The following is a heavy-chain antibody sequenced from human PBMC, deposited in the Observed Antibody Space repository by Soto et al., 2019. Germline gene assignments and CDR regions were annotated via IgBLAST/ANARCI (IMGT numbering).Heavy chain of an antibody. V-gene: IGHV3-23*01. CDR2: ISGSGGST. Sequence: GGSLRLSCAASGFTFSSYAKSWVRQAPGKGLEWVSAISGSGGSTYYADSVKGRFTISRDNSKNTLYLQMNSLRAEDTAVYYCAKDRRNVRVLGYSSGWSYFDYWGQGTLVTVSS. CDR3: AKDRRNVRVLGYSSGWSYFDY. D-gene: IGHD6-19*01. J-gene: IGHJ4*02. CDR1: GFTFSSYA.